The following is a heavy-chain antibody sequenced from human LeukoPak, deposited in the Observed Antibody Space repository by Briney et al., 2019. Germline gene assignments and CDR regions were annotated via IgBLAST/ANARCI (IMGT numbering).Heavy chain of an antibody. D-gene: IGHD4-23*01. CDR1: GFTFKTYA. CDR2: ISGSGVMS. Sequence: GGALRLSCGASGFTFKTYATNWGRQAPGKGVGGVSTISGSGVMSYYADSVKGRFTISRDNSKNTLYLQMNSLRAEDTAIYYCAKDRDFGGYFDYWGQGTLVTVSS. V-gene: IGHV3-23*01. J-gene: IGHJ4*02. CDR3: AKDRDFGGYFDY.